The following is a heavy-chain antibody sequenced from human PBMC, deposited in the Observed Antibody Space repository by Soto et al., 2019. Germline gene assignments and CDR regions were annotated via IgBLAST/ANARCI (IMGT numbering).Heavy chain of an antibody. CDR3: ARGTVIRSYYGMDV. Sequence: PSETLSLTCAVYGGSFSGYYWSWIRQPPGEGLEWIGEINHSGSTNYNPSLKSRVTISVDTSKNQFSLKLSSVTAADTAVYYCARGTVIRSYYGMDVWGQGTTVTVSS. J-gene: IGHJ6*02. V-gene: IGHV4-34*01. CDR1: GGSFSGYY. D-gene: IGHD4-4*01. CDR2: INHSGST.